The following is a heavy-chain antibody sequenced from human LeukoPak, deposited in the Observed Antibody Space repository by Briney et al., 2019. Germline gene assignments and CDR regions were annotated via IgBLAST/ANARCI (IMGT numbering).Heavy chain of an antibody. CDR2: IKGDGSEK. CDR3: ARFPTGFDY. J-gene: IGHJ4*02. CDR1: GFTFSNFW. V-gene: IGHV3-7*05. D-gene: IGHD4-17*01. Sequence: GGSLRLSCAASGFTFSNFWMSWVRQAPGRGLEWVASIKGDGSEKYYVDSVKGRFTISRDNAKDSLYLQINSLRAEDTAMYYCARFPTGFDYWGQGTLVTVSS.